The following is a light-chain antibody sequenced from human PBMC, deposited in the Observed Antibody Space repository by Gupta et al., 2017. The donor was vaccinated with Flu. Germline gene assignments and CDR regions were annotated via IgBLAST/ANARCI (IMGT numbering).Light chain of an antibody. CDR1: QSVLYSSNNKNY. CDR2: WAS. J-gene: IGKJ4*01. CDR3: QQDYTTPS. Sequence: DIVMTQSPDSLAVSLGERATINCKSRQSVLYSSNNKNYLAWYQQKPGQPPKLLIYWASTREYGVPDRFSGSGSGTDFTLTSSSLQAEDVAVYYFQQDYTTPSFGGGTKVEIK. V-gene: IGKV4-1*01.